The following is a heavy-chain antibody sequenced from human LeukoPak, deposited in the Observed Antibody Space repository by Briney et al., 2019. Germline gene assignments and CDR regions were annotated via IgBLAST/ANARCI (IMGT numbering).Heavy chain of an antibody. CDR3: ARDGLQGSIH. V-gene: IGHV4-59*01. CDR2: IYNSGST. J-gene: IGHJ4*02. D-gene: IGHD4-11*01. Sequence: PSETLSLTCTVSGGSISGYYWGWLRQPPGKGLEWIGYIYNSGSTTYNPSLKSRVTISVDTSKNQFSLRLRSVTAVDTAVYYCARDGLQGSIHWGQGTLVTVSS. CDR1: GGSISGYY.